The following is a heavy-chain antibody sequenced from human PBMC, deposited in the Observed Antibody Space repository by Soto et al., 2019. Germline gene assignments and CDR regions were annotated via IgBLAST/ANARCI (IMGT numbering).Heavy chain of an antibody. CDR2: IYSGGST. J-gene: IGHJ5*02. Sequence: EVQLVESGGGLIQPGGSLRLSCAASGFTVSSNYMSWVRQAPGKGLEWVSIIYSGGSTYYADSVKGRFTISRDNSKNTLYLQMNSLRAEDTAVYYCARGRGWNTGWFDPWGQGTLVTVSS. V-gene: IGHV3-53*01. D-gene: IGHD3-10*01. CDR3: ARGRGWNTGWFDP. CDR1: GFTVSSNY.